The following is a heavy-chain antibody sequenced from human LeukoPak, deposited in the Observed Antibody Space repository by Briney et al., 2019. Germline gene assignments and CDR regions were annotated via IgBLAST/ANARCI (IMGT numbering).Heavy chain of an antibody. CDR3: ARDPASPYCSSTSCYTGD. CDR2: IIPILGIA. D-gene: IGHD2-2*02. V-gene: IGHV1-69*04. Sequence: ASVRVSSKASGGTFISYAISWVRQAPGQGLGWVGRIIPILGIANYAQKFQGRVTITADKSTSTAYMELSSLRSEDTAVYYCARDPASPYCSSTSCYTGDWGQGTLVTVSS. J-gene: IGHJ4*02. CDR1: GGTFISYA.